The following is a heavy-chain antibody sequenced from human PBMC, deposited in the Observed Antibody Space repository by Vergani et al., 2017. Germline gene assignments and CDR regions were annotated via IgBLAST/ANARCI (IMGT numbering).Heavy chain of an antibody. CDR3: ARTRRGTVTTNYYYYMDV. CDR1: GGSFSGYY. D-gene: IGHD4-17*01. J-gene: IGHJ6*03. CDR2: INHSGST. Sequence: QVQLQQWGAGLLKPSETLSLTCAVYGGSFSGYYWSWIRQPPGKGLEWIGEINHSGSTNYNPSLKSRVTISVDTSKNQFSLKLSSVTAADTAVYYFARTRRGTVTTNYYYYMDVWGKGTTVTVSS. V-gene: IGHV4-34*01.